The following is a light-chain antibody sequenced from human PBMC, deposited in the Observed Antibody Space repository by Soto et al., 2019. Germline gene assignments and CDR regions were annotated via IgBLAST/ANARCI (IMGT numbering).Light chain of an antibody. J-gene: IGKJ4*01. CDR2: AAS. Sequence: IQLTQSPSSLSASVGDRVTITSRASQGITSYLAWYQQRPGKAPKLLIYAASTLQSGVPSRFSGSGSGTDFTLTINSLQPEDFATYYCQQLNAYPLTFGGGTKVDI. CDR3: QQLNAYPLT. V-gene: IGKV1-9*01. CDR1: QGITSY.